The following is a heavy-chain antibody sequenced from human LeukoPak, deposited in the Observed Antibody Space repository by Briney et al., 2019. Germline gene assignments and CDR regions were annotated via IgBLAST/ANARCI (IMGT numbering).Heavy chain of an antibody. D-gene: IGHD2-2*03. CDR3: ARGQGALDWIYFDY. CDR2: IYTSGST. J-gene: IGHJ4*02. Sequence: SETLSLTCTVSGGSISSYYWSWIRQPAGKGLEWIGRIYTSGSTNYNPSLKSRVTMSVDTSKNQFSLKLSSVTAADTAVYYCARGQGALDWIYFDYWGQGTLVTVSS. CDR1: GGSISSYY. V-gene: IGHV4-4*07.